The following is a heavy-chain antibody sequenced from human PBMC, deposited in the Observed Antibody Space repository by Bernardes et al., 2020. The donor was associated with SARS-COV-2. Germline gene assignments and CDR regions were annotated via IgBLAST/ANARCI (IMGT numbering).Heavy chain of an antibody. V-gene: IGHV3-48*03. D-gene: IGHD1-1*01. CDR1: GFTFSSYE. CDR3: ARGLKGGVQDAFDI. CDR2: ISSSGSTI. Sequence: GGSLRLSCAASGFTFSSYEMNWVHQAPGKGLEWVSYISSSGSTIYYADSVKGRFTISRDNAKNSLYLQMNSLRAEDTAVYYCARGLKGGVQDAFDIWGQGTMVTVSS. J-gene: IGHJ3*02.